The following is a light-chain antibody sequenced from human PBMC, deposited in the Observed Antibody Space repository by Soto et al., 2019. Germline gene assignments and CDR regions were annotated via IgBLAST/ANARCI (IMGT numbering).Light chain of an antibody. CDR1: STDVGANQY. J-gene: IGLJ2*01. CDR3: YSHIDATTGA. Sequence: QSVLTQPASVSGSPGQSITISCTGTSTDVGANQYVSWYQQHTGKAPKAIIYDVTNRPSGVSNRFSGSKSGNTASLTISGLQAEDEADYYCYSHIDATTGAFGGGTQLTVL. V-gene: IGLV2-14*03. CDR2: DVT.